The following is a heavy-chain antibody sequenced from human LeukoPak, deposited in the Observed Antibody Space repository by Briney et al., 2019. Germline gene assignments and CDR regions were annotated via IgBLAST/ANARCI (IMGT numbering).Heavy chain of an antibody. Sequence: SVKVSCKASGGTFSSYAISWVRQAPGQGLEWMGGIIPIFGTANYAQKFQGRVTITADESTSTAYMELSSLRSEDTAVCYCARPGIAAAGTSPGDYYGVDVWGKGTTVTVSS. CDR3: ARPGIAAAGTSPGDYYGVDV. D-gene: IGHD6-13*01. CDR2: IIPIFGTA. V-gene: IGHV1-69*13. CDR1: GGTFSSYA. J-gene: IGHJ6*04.